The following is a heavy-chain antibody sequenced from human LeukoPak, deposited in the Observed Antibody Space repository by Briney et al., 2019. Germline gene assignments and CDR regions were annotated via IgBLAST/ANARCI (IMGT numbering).Heavy chain of an antibody. CDR1: GNTFTDDY. CDR3: ARDGGWEPSELTLDP. J-gene: IGHJ5*02. D-gene: IGHD1-14*01. CDR2: INLSSGGT. V-gene: IGHV1-2*02. Sequence: EASVKVSCKAFGNTFTDDYMHWVRQAPGQGLEWMGWINLSSGGTNYALKFQGRVSMTRDTSINVAYMELNRLTSDDTAVYFCARDGGWEPSELTLDPWGQGTLVTVSS.